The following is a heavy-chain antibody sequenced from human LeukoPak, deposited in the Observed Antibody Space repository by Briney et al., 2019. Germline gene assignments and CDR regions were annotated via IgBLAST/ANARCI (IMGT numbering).Heavy chain of an antibody. D-gene: IGHD2-2*01. J-gene: IGHJ3*02. V-gene: IGHV3-53*01. CDR1: GFTVSSNY. CDR3: AKGRSSSRDHNFDI. Sequence: PGGSLRLSXAASGFTVSSNYMSWVRQAPGKGLEWVSVIYSGGSTYYADSVKGRFTISRDNSKNTLYLQMNSLRAEDTAVYYCAKGRSSSRDHNFDIWSQGTMVTVPS. CDR2: IYSGGST.